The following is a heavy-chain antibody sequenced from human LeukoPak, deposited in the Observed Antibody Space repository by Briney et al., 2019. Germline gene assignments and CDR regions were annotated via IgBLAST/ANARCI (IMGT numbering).Heavy chain of an antibody. CDR2: ISPYNGNT. CDR3: ARDPCTGGSCHDAFDM. D-gene: IGHD2-15*01. V-gene: IGHV1-18*01. CDR1: GYTFIRYG. J-gene: IGHJ3*02. Sequence: GASAKVSCKASGYTFIRYGISWVRQAPGQGLEWMGWISPYNGNTNYAQRLQGRVTMTTDTSTSTAYMELRSLRSDDTAVYYCARDPCTGGSCHDAFDMWGQGTMVTVSS.